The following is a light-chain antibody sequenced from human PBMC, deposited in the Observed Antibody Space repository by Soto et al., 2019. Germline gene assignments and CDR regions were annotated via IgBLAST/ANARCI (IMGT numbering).Light chain of an antibody. V-gene: IGKV3-20*01. J-gene: IGKJ1*01. CDR3: QQYGNSWS. Sequence: EIVLTQSPGTLSFSPGERATLSCRASQSVRNNYLAWYQHIPGQSPRVLIYAASNRATGIPDRFSGSGSGTDFTLTSSRLEPDDFAVYYCQQYGNSWSFGQGTKVEIK. CDR1: QSVRNNY. CDR2: AAS.